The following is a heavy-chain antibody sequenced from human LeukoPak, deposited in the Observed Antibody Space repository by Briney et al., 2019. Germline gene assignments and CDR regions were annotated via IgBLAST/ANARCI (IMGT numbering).Heavy chain of an antibody. CDR3: AKDQQLVRGSDAFDI. J-gene: IGHJ3*02. Sequence: PGGSLRLSCAASGFTFSSYGMHWVRQAPGKGLEWVAFMRYDGSNKYYADSVKGRFTISRDNSKNTLYLQMNSLRAEDTAVYYCAKDQQLVRGSDAFDIWGQGTMVTVSS. CDR2: MRYDGSNK. CDR1: GFTFSSYG. D-gene: IGHD6-13*01. V-gene: IGHV3-30*02.